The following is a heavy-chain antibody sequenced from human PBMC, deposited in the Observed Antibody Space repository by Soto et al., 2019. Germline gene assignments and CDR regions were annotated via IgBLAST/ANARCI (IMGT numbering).Heavy chain of an antibody. D-gene: IGHD2-15*01. CDR1: GFTFSSCT. J-gene: IGHJ6*02. V-gene: IGHV3-21*06. CDR2: ISPTNSHL. CDR3: SGCSGGACHQNYGMDV. Sequence: EVHLVESGGGLVKPGGSLRLSCAVSGFTFSSCTMNWVRQAPGKGLEWVSSISPTNSHLYYADSVKGRFTISRDNAKNSLFMKMNSVGAEDTALYYCSGCSGGACHQNYGMDVWGQGTTVTVSS.